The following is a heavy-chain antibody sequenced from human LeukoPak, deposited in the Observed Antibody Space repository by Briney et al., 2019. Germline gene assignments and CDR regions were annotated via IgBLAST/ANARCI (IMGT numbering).Heavy chain of an antibody. CDR1: GFMFHDYT. J-gene: IGHJ4*02. CDR3: AKSPSFTLGGGYLDS. D-gene: IGHD3-22*01. CDR2: ASWNTDLI. V-gene: IGHV3-9*03. Sequence: GRSLRLSCVGSGFMFHDYTMHWVRQAPGKGLEWVSGASWNTDLIGYADSVKGRFTISRDNDRNTLYLQMNSLRVEDMAVYYCAKSPSFTLGGGYLDSWGQGTLVTVSS.